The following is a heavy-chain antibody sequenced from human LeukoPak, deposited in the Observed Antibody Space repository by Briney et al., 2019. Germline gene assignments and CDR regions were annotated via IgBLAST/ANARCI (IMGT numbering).Heavy chain of an antibody. Sequence: SETLSLTCTVSGGPMNNYYWTWIRQPPGKGLEWIGYAYYSGSTNYNPSLKSRVTISADTSKNQFSLKVRSVTAADTAVYYCARDPPQPGITAAGYFDLWGRGTLVTVSS. D-gene: IGHD6-13*01. CDR2: AYYSGST. J-gene: IGHJ2*01. CDR1: GGPMNNYY. CDR3: ARDPPQPGITAAGYFDL. V-gene: IGHV4-59*01.